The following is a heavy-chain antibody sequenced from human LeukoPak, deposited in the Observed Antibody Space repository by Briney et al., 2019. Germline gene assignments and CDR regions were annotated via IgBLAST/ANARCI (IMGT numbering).Heavy chain of an antibody. CDR2: IDPSDSYT. CDR1: GYSFTSYW. D-gene: IGHD2-15*01. CDR3: ARGDGYCSGGSCPADAFDI. J-gene: IGHJ3*02. V-gene: IGHV5-10-1*01. Sequence: RESLKISCKGSGYSFTSYWISWVRQMPGKGLEWMGRIDPSDSYTNYSPSFQGHVTISADKSISTAYLQWSSLKASDTAMYYCARGDGYCSGGSCPADAFDIWGQGTMVTVSS.